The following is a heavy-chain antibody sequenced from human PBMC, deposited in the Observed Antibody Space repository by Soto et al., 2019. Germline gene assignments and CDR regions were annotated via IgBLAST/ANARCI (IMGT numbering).Heavy chain of an antibody. CDR2: AFHTGGT. CDR3: ARKEYGSGHFEF. Sequence: SETLSLTCAVSGGSISSINWWNWVRQAPGKGLEWIGEAFHTGGTNYNPSLKSRLTMSIDKSKNSFSLSLSSVTVADTAVYYCARKEYGSGHFEFWGQGIQVTVSS. CDR1: GGSISSINW. V-gene: IGHV4-4*02. J-gene: IGHJ4*02. D-gene: IGHD3-10*01.